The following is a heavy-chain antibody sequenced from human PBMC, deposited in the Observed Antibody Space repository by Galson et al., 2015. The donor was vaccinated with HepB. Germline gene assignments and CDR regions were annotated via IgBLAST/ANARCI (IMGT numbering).Heavy chain of an antibody. V-gene: IGHV3-48*01. CDR3: ARGPSSAISPSAFDI. CDR1: GFTFSSYS. D-gene: IGHD2/OR15-2a*01. J-gene: IGHJ3*02. CDR2: ISSSSSTI. Sequence: LRLSCAASGFTFSSYSMNWVRQAPGKGLEWVSYISSSSSTIYYADSVRGRFTISRDNARNSLYLQMSSLRAEDTAVYYCARGPSSAISPSAFDIWGRGTMVTVSS.